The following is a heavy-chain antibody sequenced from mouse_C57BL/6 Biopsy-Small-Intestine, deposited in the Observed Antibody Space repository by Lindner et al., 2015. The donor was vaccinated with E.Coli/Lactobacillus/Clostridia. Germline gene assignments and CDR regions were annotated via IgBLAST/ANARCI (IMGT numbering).Heavy chain of an antibody. CDR2: INAGNANT. V-gene: IGHV1-66*01. Sequence: SVKVSCKASGYTFTSYAMHWVRQAPGQRLEWMGWINAGNANTKYSQKFQGRVTITRDTSASTAFMELSSLGSEDTAVYYCAREGAPYYYDSGALRGAFDIWGQGTMVTVSS. CDR3: AREGAPYYYDSGALRGAFDI. J-gene: IGHJ3*01. CDR1: GYTFTSYA. D-gene: IGHD1-1*02.